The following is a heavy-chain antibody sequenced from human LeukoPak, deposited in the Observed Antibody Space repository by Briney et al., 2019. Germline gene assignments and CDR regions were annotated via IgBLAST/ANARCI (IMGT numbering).Heavy chain of an antibody. CDR2: IYSSGAT. CDR3: AKRGASWSFDS. D-gene: IGHD6-13*01. CDR1: GFIVSSSY. J-gene: IGHJ4*02. V-gene: IGHV3-53*01. Sequence: PGGSLRLSCAASGFIVSSSYMSWVRQAPGKGLEWVSVIYSSGATYYADSVKGRFTISRDNSKNTLYLQMNSLRAEDTAVYYCAKRGASWSFDSWGQGTLVTVSS.